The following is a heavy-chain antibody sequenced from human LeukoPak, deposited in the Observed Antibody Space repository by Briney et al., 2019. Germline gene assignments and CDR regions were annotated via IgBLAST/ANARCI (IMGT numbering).Heavy chain of an antibody. CDR1: GFTFSRYD. Sequence: GGSLRLSWAAPGFTFSRYDMNWVRQAPGKGLEWVSSISSSSNYIYNADSVKGRFTISRDNAKNSLYLQMNSLRAEDTAVYYCARDSYSSGWHDYWGQGTLVTVSS. V-gene: IGHV3-21*01. J-gene: IGHJ4*02. D-gene: IGHD6-19*01. CDR3: ARDSYSSGWHDY. CDR2: ISSSSNYI.